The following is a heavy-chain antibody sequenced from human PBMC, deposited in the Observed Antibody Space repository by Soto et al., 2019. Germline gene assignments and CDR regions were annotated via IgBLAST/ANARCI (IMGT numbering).Heavy chain of an antibody. V-gene: IGHV1-46*03. CDR1: GYTFTSYY. D-gene: IGHD1-1*01. CDR3: ARDRKLLLERRHSTLFLY. J-gene: IGHJ4*02. CDR2: INPSGGST. Sequence: ASVKVSCKASGYTFTSYYMHWVRQAPGQGLEWMGIINPSGGSTSYAQKFQGRVTMTRDTSTSTVYMELSSLRSEDTAVYYCARDRKLLLERRHSTLFLYWCRAPRVSVPS.